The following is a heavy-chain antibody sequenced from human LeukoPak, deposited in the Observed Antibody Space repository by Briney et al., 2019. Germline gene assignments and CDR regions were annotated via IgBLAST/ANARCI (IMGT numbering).Heavy chain of an antibody. Sequence: ASVKVSCKVSGYTLTELSMHWVRQAPGKGLEWMGGFDPEDGETIYAQKFQGRVTMTEDTSTDTAYMELSSLRSEDTAVYYCATKGVMVRAALDAFDIWGQGTMVTVSS. CDR2: FDPEDGET. CDR1: GYTLTELS. J-gene: IGHJ3*02. D-gene: IGHD3-10*01. V-gene: IGHV1-24*01. CDR3: ATKGVMVRAALDAFDI.